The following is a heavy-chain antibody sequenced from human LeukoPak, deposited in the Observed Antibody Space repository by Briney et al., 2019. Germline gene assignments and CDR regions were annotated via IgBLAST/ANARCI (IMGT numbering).Heavy chain of an antibody. V-gene: IGHV3-48*01. Sequence: GGSLRLSCAASGFTFSDYSMNWVCQAPGKGLEWISYIGIDSGNTNYADSVKGRFTISGDKAKNSLYLQMNSLRVEDTAVYYCARDYKYAFDNWGQGTLVTVSS. CDR3: ARDYKYAFDN. CDR2: IGIDSGNT. D-gene: IGHD5-24*01. CDR1: GFTFSDYS. J-gene: IGHJ4*02.